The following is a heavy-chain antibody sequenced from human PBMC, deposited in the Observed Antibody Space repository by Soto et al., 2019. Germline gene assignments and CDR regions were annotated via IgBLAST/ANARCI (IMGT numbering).Heavy chain of an antibody. CDR1: GFSLSTTAEG. Sequence: QITLKESGPTLVKPTQTLTLTCTFPGFSLSTTAEGVGWIRQHPGKALEWLALIYWDDDERYSPSLKSRLTITKDTSKNQVVLTMTNVDPVDTATYYCAHGSCSSADCYPNPYLDYWGQGILVTVSS. J-gene: IGHJ4*02. CDR2: IYWDDDE. CDR3: AHGSCSSADCYPNPYLDY. V-gene: IGHV2-5*02. D-gene: IGHD2-2*01.